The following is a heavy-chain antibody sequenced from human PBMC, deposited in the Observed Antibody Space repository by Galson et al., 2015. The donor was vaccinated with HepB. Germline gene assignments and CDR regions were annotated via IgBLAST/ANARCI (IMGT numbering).Heavy chain of an antibody. Sequence: SLRLSCAASGFTFNNFWMSWVRQAPGKGLEWVANIKQDGSEKYYVDSVKGRFTISRDNAKNPLYLQMNSLRAEDTAVYYCARHYDYVWGSYRIPGGYFDYWGQGTLVTVSP. CDR3: ARHYDYVWGSYRIPGGYFDY. V-gene: IGHV3-7*03. CDR1: GFTFNNFW. J-gene: IGHJ4*02. D-gene: IGHD3-16*02. CDR2: IKQDGSEK.